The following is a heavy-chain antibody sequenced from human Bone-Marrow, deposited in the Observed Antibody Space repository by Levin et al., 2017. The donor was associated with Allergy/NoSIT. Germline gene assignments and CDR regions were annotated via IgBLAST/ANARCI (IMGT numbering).Heavy chain of an antibody. J-gene: IGHJ4*02. CDR3: ARGGGDPPDY. CDR1: GGSISSSSYY. V-gene: IGHV4-39*01. D-gene: IGHD3-16*01. Sequence: SQTLSLTCTVSGGSISSSSYYWGWIRQPPGKGLEWIGSIYYSGSTYYNPSLKSRVTISVDTSKNQFSLKLSSVTAADTAVYYCARGGGDPPDYWGQGTLVTVSS. CDR2: IYYSGST.